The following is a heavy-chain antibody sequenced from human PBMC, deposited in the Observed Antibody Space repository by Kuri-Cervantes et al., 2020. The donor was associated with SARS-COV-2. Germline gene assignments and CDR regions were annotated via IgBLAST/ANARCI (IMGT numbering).Heavy chain of an antibody. CDR3: AREGYCSGGSCFDY. V-gene: IGHV4-59*01. CDR2: IYYSGST. J-gene: IGHJ4*02. CDR1: GGSFGGYY. D-gene: IGHD2-15*01. Sequence: SQTLSLTCAVYGGSFGGYYWSWIRQPPGKGLEWIGYIYYSGSTNYNPSLKSRVTISVDTSKNQFSLKLSSVTAADTAVYYCAREGYCSGGSCFDYWGQGTLVTVSS.